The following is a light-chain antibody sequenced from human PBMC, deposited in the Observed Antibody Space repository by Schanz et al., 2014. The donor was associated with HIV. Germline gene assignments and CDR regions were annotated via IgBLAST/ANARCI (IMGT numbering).Light chain of an antibody. CDR3: SSYTSSSTYV. CDR2: DVN. V-gene: IGLV2-11*01. CDR1: SSDVGSYNF. J-gene: IGLJ1*01. Sequence: QSALTQPRSVSGSPGQSVTISCTGTSSDVGSYNFVSWYQQHPDTAPKLMIYDVNKRPSGVPDRFSGSKSGNTASLTISGLQAEDEGDYYCSSYTSSSTYVFGTGTKLTVL.